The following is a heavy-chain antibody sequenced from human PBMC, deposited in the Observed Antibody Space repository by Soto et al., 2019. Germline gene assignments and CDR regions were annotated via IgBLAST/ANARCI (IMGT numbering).Heavy chain of an antibody. CDR2: ISSSGGSA. J-gene: IGHJ3*02. CDR1: GFIFSTYA. D-gene: IGHD4-17*01. V-gene: IGHV3-23*01. CDR3: AHPRGYGVFDAVDI. Sequence: GGSLRLSCAASGFIFSTYAMNWVRQAPGKGLEWVSAISSSGGSAFYAESVRGRFTISRDNSINTLYLHMRSLRPEDTAVYYCAHPRGYGVFDAVDIWGQGTMVTVSS.